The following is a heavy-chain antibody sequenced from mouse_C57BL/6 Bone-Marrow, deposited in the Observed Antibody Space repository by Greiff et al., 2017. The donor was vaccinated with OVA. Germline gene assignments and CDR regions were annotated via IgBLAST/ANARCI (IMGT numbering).Heavy chain of an antibody. CDR2: IRSKSNNYAT. CDR3: VRALLPFAY. D-gene: IGHD1-1*01. J-gene: IGHJ3*01. CDR1: GFSFNTYA. Sequence: DVMLVESGGGLVQPKGSLKLSCAASGFSFNTYAMNWVRQAPGKGLEWVARIRSKSNNYATYYADSVKDRFTISRDDSESMLYLQMNNLKTEDTAMYYCVRALLPFAYWGQGTLVTVSA. V-gene: IGHV10-1*01.